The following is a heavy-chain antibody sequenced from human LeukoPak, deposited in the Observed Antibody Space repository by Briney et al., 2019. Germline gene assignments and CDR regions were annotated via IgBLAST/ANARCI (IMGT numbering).Heavy chain of an antibody. CDR2: IYTSGST. D-gene: IGHD3-10*01. V-gene: IGHV4-61*02. Sequence: SQTLSLTCTVSGGSISSGSYYWSWIRQPAGKGLEWIGRIYTSGSTNYNPSLKSRVTISVDTSKNQFSLKLSSVTAADTAVYYCARFLWFGNYFDYWGQGTLVTVSS. CDR1: GGSISSGSYY. J-gene: IGHJ4*02. CDR3: ARFLWFGNYFDY.